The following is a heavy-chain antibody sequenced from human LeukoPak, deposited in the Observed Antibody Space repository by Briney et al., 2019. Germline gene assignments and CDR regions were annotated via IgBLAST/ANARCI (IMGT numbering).Heavy chain of an antibody. CDR2: INTNTGNP. Sequence: ASVKVSCKASGYTFTSYAMNWVRQAPGQGLEWMGWINTNTGNPTYAQGFTGRFVFSLDTSVSTAYLQISSLKAEDTAVYYCARDGVDTAMVTGAFDIWGQGTMVTVSS. CDR1: GYTFTSYA. J-gene: IGHJ3*02. D-gene: IGHD5-18*01. V-gene: IGHV7-4-1*02. CDR3: ARDGVDTAMVTGAFDI.